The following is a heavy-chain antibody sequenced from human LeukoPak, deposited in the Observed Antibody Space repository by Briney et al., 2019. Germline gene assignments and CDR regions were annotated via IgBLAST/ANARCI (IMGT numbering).Heavy chain of an antibody. CDR2: ISGSGGST. CDR3: AKRNTMVRGGPCFDY. Sequence: GGSLRLSCAASGFTFSSYAMSWVRQAPGQGLEWVSAISGSGGSTYYADSVKGRFTVSRDNSKNMLYLQMNNLRPEDTATYYCAKRNTMVRGGPCFDYWGQGLMVTVSS. D-gene: IGHD3-10*01. V-gene: IGHV3-23*01. CDR1: GFTFSSYA. J-gene: IGHJ4*02.